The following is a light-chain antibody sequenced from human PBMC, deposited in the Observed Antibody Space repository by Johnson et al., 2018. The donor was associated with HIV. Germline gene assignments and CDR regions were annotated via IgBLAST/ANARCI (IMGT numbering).Light chain of an antibody. CDR1: SSNIGDNY. Sequence: QSVLTQPPSVSAAPGQKVTISCSGSSSNIGDNYVSWYQQLPGTAPKVLIYENNERPSGIPDRFSGSRSGTSATLGITGLQTGDEADYYCGTWDSSLGAYVVGTGTKVTVL. CDR2: ENN. V-gene: IGLV1-51*02. CDR3: GTWDSSLGAYV. J-gene: IGLJ1*01.